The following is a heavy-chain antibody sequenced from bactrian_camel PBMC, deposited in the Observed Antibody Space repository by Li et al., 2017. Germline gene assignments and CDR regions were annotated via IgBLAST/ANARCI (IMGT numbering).Heavy chain of an antibody. CDR1: GFSFSSYD. V-gene: IGHV3-2*01. J-gene: IGHJ4*01. D-gene: IGHD3*01. Sequence: HVQLVESGGGLVQPGGSLRLSCTTSGFSFSSYDMAGLRQVPGKGLEWVSTIYTGSTPYTFYANSVKGRFTISKDKARNTLYLYMNSLKPDDTATYYCATEADRCLLHRLWYNYWGQGTQVTVS. CDR2: IYTGSTPYT. CDR3: ATEADRCLLHRLWYNY.